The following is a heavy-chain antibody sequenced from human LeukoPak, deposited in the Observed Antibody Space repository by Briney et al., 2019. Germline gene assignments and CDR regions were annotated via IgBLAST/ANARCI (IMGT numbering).Heavy chain of an antibody. V-gene: IGHV3-74*01. J-gene: IGHJ4*02. CDR1: GFTFSYHW. CDR3: GKGAEYYFDNSGLIDY. CDR2: IQNDGIST. Sequence: GGSLRLYCAASGFTFSYHWMHWVRQVPGKGLVWVSRIQNDGISTTYADSVKGRFTTSRDNAKNTLYLQMINLRDEDTAVYYCGKGAEYYFDNSGLIDYWGQGTLVTVSS. D-gene: IGHD3-22*01.